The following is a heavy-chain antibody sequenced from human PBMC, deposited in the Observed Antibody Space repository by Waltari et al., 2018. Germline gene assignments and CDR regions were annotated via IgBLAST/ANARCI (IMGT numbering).Heavy chain of an antibody. D-gene: IGHD1-26*01. CDR1: VFTFGTYW. J-gene: IGHJ4*02. CDR2: IDTHGSRT. Sequence: EVQLVESGGGLIQPGGSLRLSCSASVFTFGTYWLPWVRQVPGKGLVWVSRIDTHGSRTDYADSVKGRFTISRDNAKNTLYLQMNSLRVEDTALYYCARDLGGSGSDWGQGTLVTVSS. V-gene: IGHV3-74*01. CDR3: ARDLGGSGSD.